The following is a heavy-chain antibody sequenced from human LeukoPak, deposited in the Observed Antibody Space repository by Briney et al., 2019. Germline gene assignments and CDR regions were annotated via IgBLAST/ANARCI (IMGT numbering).Heavy chain of an antibody. CDR3: AKNWGYSYGDVSSNYFDY. V-gene: IGHV3-23*01. Sequence: GGSLRLSCAPSGFTFSSYAMSWVRQAPGKGLEWVSAISGGGGSTYYADSVKGRVTISRDNSKNTLYLQMTSVRAEDTAVYYCAKNWGYSYGDVSSNYFDYWGQGTLVTVSS. J-gene: IGHJ4*02. CDR1: GFTFSSYA. D-gene: IGHD5-18*01. CDR2: ISGGGGST.